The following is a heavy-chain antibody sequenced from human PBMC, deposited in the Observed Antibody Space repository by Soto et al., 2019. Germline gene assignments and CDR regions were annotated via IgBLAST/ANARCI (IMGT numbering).Heavy chain of an antibody. CDR1: GFTFSIYG. V-gene: IGHV3-30*03. Sequence: GSLRLSCATSGFTFSIYGMHWVRQAPGKGLEWVAVISYDGSNKYYADSVKGRFTISRDNSKNTLYLQMNSMRAEDTAVYYCATGGPAKYYYDSSGYYYNWGQGTLVTVSS. J-gene: IGHJ4*02. D-gene: IGHD3-22*01. CDR2: ISYDGSNK. CDR3: ATGGPAKYYYDSSGYYYN.